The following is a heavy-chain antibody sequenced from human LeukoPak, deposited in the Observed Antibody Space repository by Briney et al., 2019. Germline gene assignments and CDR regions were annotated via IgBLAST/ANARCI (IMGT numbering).Heavy chain of an antibody. CDR1: GYTLTSYY. CDR2: INPSGGST. V-gene: IGHV1-46*01. D-gene: IGHD4-23*01. Sequence: ASVKVSCKASGYTLTSYYMHWVRQAPGQGLEWMGIINPSGGSTSYAQKFQGRVTMTRDTSTSTVHMELSSLRSEDTAVYYCARGRSDYGGNFYFDYWGQGTLVTVSS. J-gene: IGHJ4*02. CDR3: ARGRSDYGGNFYFDY.